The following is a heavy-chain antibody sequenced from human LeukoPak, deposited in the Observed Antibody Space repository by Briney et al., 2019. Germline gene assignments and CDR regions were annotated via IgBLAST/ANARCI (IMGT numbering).Heavy chain of an antibody. J-gene: IGHJ4*02. CDR1: GXTFSSYA. CDR2: ISYDGSNK. V-gene: IGHV3-30-3*01. D-gene: IGHD1-26*01. CDR3: AREGSGSYYFDY. Sequence: GRSLRLSWAASGXTFSSYAMHWVRQAPGKGLEWVAVISYDGSNKYYADSVKGRFTISRDNSKNTLYLQMNSLRAEDTAVYYCAREGSGSYYFDYWGQGTLVTVSS.